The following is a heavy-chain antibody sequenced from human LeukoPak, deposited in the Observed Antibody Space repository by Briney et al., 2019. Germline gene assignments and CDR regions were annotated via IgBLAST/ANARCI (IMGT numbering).Heavy chain of an antibody. CDR2: INSDGSIT. D-gene: IGHD6-13*01. J-gene: IGHJ5*02. CDR3: ARPSIAAVNWFDP. V-gene: IGHV3-74*01. CDR1: GFSFSSYW. Sequence: GGSLRLSCAASGFSFSSYWMHWVRQAPGKGLVWVSRINSDGSITAYADSVKGRFTISRDNAKNTLYLQMNSLRAEDTAVYYCARPSIAAVNWFDPWGQGTLVTVSS.